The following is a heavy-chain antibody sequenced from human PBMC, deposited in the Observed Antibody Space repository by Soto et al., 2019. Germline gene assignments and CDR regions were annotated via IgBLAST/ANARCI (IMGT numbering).Heavy chain of an antibody. V-gene: IGHV1-69*12. D-gene: IGHD3-22*01. Sequence: QVQLVQSGAEVKKPGSSVKVSCKASGGTFSSYAISWVRQAPGQGLEWMGGIIPIFGTANYAQKFQGRVTITADESTSTAYMELSSLRSEDTAVYYCARVQVYYDSSGPPGGPFDYWGQGTLVTVSS. CDR1: GGTFSSYA. CDR3: ARVQVYYDSSGPPGGPFDY. CDR2: IIPIFGTA. J-gene: IGHJ4*02.